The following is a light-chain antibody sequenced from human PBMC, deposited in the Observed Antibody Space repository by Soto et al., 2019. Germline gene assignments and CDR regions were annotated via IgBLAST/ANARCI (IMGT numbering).Light chain of an antibody. J-gene: IGLJ1*01. CDR1: SSDIGHYDY. CDR3: CSLTTSHTYV. Sequence: QSALTQPASVSGSPGQSITISCTGTSSDIGHYDYVSWYQQHPGKAPKLMIYHVTYRPSGVSNRYSGSKSGNSASLTISGLQADDEAYYCCCSLTTSHTYVFGSGTKVTVL. CDR2: HVT. V-gene: IGLV2-14*03.